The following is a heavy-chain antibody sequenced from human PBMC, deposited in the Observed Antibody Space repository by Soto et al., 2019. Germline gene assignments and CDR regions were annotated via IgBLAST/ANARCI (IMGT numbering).Heavy chain of an antibody. CDR2: ISSSSSTI. D-gene: IGHD5-12*01. CDR3: ARVGSGYDGTYYYYYGMDV. V-gene: IGHV3-48*02. Sequence: GGSLRLSCAASGFTFSSYSMNWVRQAPGKGLEWVSYISSSSSTIYYADSVKGRFTISRDNAKNSLYLQMNSLRDEDTAVYYCARVGSGYDGTYYYYYGMDVWGQGTTVTVSS. CDR1: GFTFSSYS. J-gene: IGHJ6*02.